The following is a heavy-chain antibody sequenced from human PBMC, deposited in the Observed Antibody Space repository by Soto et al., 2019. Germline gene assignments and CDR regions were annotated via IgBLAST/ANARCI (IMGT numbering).Heavy chain of an antibody. CDR3: ARDRDTSGWDFDY. V-gene: IGHV4-38-2*02. Sequence: PSETLSLTCAVSGYSISSGYYWGWIRQPPGKGLEWIGTVYHNRGAYYNPSLKSRVTMSVDTSKNQFPLRLTSVTAADSAVYFCARDRDTSGWDFDYWGQGTLVTVSS. J-gene: IGHJ4*02. D-gene: IGHD6-19*01. CDR2: VYHNRGA. CDR1: GYSISSGYY.